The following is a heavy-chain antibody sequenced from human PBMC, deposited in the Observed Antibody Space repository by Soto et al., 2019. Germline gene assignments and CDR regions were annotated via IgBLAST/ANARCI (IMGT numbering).Heavy chain of an antibody. D-gene: IGHD3-16*01. CDR3: AKWHTYNYDSLAFSGFDR. CDR2: ISGGDGSP. CDR1: GFTFSSYA. Sequence: XGSLRLSCVASGFTFSSYAMTWVRQAPGKGLEWVSAISGGDGSPSYADSVKGRFTISRDNSKNTLYLHMNSLRADDTAAYYCAKWHTYNYDSLAFSGFDRWRQGTQVTVSS. V-gene: IGHV3-23*01. J-gene: IGHJ5*02.